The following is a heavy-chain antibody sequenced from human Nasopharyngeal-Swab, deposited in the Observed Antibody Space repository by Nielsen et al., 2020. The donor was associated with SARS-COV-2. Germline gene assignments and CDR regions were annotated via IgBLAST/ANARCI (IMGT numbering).Heavy chain of an antibody. CDR3: AKDAYSSSSGLPYYYYYMDV. J-gene: IGHJ6*03. CDR2: IGTAGDT. V-gene: IGHV3-13*01. D-gene: IGHD6-6*01. CDR1: GFTFSSYD. Sequence: GGSLRLSCAASGFTFSSYDMHWVRQATGKGLEWVSAIGTAGDTYYPGSVKGRFTISRENAKNSLYLQMNSLRAEDTAVYYCAKDAYSSSSGLPYYYYYMDVWGKGTTVTVSS.